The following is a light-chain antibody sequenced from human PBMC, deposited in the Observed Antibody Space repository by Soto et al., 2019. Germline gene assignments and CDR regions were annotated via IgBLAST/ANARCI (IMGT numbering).Light chain of an antibody. Sequence: EIVLTQSPATLSLSPGERATLSCRASQSVSSYLAWYQQKPGQAPRLLIYDASIRATGIPARLSGSGSGTDFTLTISSLEPEDFAVYYCQQRSNWPTWTFGQGTKVEIK. CDR3: QQRSNWPTWT. CDR1: QSVSSY. CDR2: DAS. V-gene: IGKV3-11*01. J-gene: IGKJ1*01.